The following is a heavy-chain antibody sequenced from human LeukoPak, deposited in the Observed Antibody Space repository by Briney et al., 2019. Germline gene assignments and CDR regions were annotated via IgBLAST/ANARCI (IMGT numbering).Heavy chain of an antibody. CDR3: AKSHTTFGVATEAPPFDY. CDR1: GFTFSSYA. V-gene: IGHV3-23*01. CDR2: ISGGGGST. D-gene: IGHD3-3*01. J-gene: IGHJ4*02. Sequence: GGSLRLSCAASGFTFSSYAMSWVRQAPGKGLEWVSGISGGGGSTYYADSVKGRFTIFRDNSKNTLYVRMNSLRAEDTAVYYCAKSHTTFGVATEAPPFDYWGQGTLVTVSS.